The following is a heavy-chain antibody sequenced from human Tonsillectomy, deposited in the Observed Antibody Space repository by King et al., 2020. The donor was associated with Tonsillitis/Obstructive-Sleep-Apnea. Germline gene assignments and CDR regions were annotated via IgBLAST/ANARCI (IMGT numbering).Heavy chain of an antibody. Sequence: VQLVQSGAEVKKPGSSVKVSCKASGGTFSSYAISWVRQAPGQGLEWMGGIIPILGIANYAQKFQGRVTITADKSTSTAYMELSSLRSEDTAVYYCARVGYQLPKNSGYDSYYYYYGMDVWGQGTTVTVSS. D-gene: IGHD5-12*01. V-gene: IGHV1-69*10. J-gene: IGHJ6*02. CDR1: GGTFSSYA. CDR2: IIPILGIA. CDR3: ARVGYQLPKNSGYDSYYYYYGMDV.